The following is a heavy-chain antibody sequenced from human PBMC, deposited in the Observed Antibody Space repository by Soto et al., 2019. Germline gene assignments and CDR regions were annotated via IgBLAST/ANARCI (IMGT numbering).Heavy chain of an antibody. CDR1: GGSISSYY. D-gene: IGHD1-1*01. V-gene: IGHV4-59*01. CDR3: ARGQRSDYYYYYSMDV. Sequence: QVQLQESGPGLVKPSETLSLTCTVSGGSISSYYWSWIRQPPGKGLEWIGYIYYSGSTNYNPSLKSRVTISVDTSKTQFSRKLSSVTAADTAVYYWARGQRSDYYYYYSMDVWGKGTTVTVSS. J-gene: IGHJ6*03. CDR2: IYYSGST.